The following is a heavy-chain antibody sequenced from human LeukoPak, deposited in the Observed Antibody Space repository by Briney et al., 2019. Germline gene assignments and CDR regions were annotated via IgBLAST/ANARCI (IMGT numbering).Heavy chain of an antibody. CDR3: ARDPGSSGWYDYYYMDV. Sequence: GGSLRLSCAASGFTFSSYTMNWVRQAPGKGLEWVSSITSSSYYIYYADSVKGRFTISKDNSKNTLYLQMNSLRPEDTATYYCARDPGSSGWYDYYYMDVWGKGTTVTVSS. J-gene: IGHJ6*03. V-gene: IGHV3-21*01. CDR2: ITSSSYYI. D-gene: IGHD6-19*01. CDR1: GFTFSSYT.